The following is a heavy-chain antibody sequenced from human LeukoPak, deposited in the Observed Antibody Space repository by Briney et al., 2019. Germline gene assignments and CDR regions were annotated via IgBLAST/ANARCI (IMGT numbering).Heavy chain of an antibody. CDR3: ARDRRGELLGAFDI. Sequence: GGSLRLSCAASGFTFSSYSMNWVRQAPGKGLEWVSSISSSSSYIYYADSVKGRFTISRDNAKNSLYLQMNSLRAEDTAVYYCARDRRGELLGAFDIWGQGTMVTVSS. J-gene: IGHJ3*02. V-gene: IGHV3-21*01. CDR1: GFTFSSYS. CDR2: ISSSSSYI. D-gene: IGHD1-26*01.